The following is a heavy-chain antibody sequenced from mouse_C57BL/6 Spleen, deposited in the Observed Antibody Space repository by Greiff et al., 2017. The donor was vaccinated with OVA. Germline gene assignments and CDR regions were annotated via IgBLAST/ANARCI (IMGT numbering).Heavy chain of an antibody. CDR2: IDPETGGT. J-gene: IGHJ2*01. D-gene: IGHD1-1*01. V-gene: IGHV1-15*01. CDR1: GYTFTDYE. Sequence: VQLQQSGAELVRPGASVTLSCKASGYTFTDYEMHWVKQTPVHGLEWIGAIDPETGGTAYNQKFTGQAILTADKSSSTAYMELRSLTSEDSAVYYCTRSGSSYPYYFDYWGQGTTLTVSS. CDR3: TRSGSSYPYYFDY.